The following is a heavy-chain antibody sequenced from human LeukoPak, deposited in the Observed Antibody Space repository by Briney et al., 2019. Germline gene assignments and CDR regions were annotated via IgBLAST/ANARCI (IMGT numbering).Heavy chain of an antibody. Sequence: PGGSLRLSCAASGFTFSSYSMNWVRQAPGKGLEWVSSISSSSSYIYYADSLKGRFTISRDNAKNSLYLQMNSLRAEDTAVYYCARKRVDTAMVPHDYWGQGTLVTVSS. CDR1: GFTFSSYS. V-gene: IGHV3-21*01. CDR3: ARKRVDTAMVPHDY. CDR2: ISSSSSYI. J-gene: IGHJ4*02. D-gene: IGHD5-18*01.